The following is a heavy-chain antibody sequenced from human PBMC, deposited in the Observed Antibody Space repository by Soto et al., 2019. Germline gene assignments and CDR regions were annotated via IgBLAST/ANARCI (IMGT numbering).Heavy chain of an antibody. CDR2: IRSKANNYGT. D-gene: IGHD6-19*01. CDR3: TSTPAVAGTLA. CDR1: GFTFSASG. Sequence: EVQLVESGGGLVQPGESLKLSCAASGFTFSASGMHWVRQASGKGLEWVGRIRSKANNYGTAYAASVKGRFTISRDDSKNTAYLQMNSLKTEDTAVYYCTSTPAVAGTLAWGQGTPVTVSS. J-gene: IGHJ4*02. V-gene: IGHV3-73*02.